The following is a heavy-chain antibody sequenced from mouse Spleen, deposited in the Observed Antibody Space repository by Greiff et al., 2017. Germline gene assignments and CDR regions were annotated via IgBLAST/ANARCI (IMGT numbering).Heavy chain of an antibody. J-gene: IGHJ2*01. CDR2: IYPRSGNT. Sequence: QVQLQQSGAELARPGASVKLSCKASGYTFTSYGISWVKQRTGQGLEWIGEIYPRSGNTYYNEKFKGKATLTADKSSSTAYMELRGLTSEDSAVYFCARSGDLYYFDYWGQGTTLTVSS. CDR1: GYTFTSYG. V-gene: IGHV1-81*01. CDR3: ARSGDLYYFDY. D-gene: IGHD3-1*01.